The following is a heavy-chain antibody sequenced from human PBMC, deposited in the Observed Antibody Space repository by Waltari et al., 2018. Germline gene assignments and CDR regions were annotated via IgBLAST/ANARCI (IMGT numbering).Heavy chain of an antibody. Sequence: EVQLVQSGAEVKKPGATVKISCKVSGYTFTDYYMHWVQQAPGKGLEWMGLVDPEDGETIDAEKFQGRFTISRDNAKNSLYLQMNSLRAEDTAVYYCARGRRAARPNYFDYWGQGTLVTVSS. CDR2: VDPEDGET. CDR3: ARGRRAARPNYFDY. V-gene: IGHV1-69-2*01. CDR1: GYTFTDYY. D-gene: IGHD6-6*01. J-gene: IGHJ4*02.